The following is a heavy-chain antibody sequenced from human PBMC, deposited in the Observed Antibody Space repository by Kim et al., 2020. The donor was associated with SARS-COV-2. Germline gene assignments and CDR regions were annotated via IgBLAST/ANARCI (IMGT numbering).Heavy chain of an antibody. CDR2: IYSGGST. D-gene: IGHD6-19*01. CDR3: ARRGSSGWFGGDYYGMDV. CDR1: GFTVSSNY. Sequence: GGSPRLSCAASGFTVSSNYMSWVRQAPGKGLEWVSVIYSGGSTYYADSVKGRFTISRDNSKNTLYLQMNSLRAEDTAVYYCARRGSSGWFGGDYYGMDVWGQGTTVTVSS. V-gene: IGHV3-53*01. J-gene: IGHJ6*02.